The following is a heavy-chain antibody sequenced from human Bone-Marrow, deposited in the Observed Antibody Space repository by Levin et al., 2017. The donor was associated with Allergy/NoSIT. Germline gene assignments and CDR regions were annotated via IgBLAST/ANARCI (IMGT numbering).Heavy chain of an antibody. CDR2: IKRKSDDGTR. V-gene: IGHV3-15*01. CDR3: PTYYKIEDDYDGPVDAFDI. CDR1: GFTFSNAW. D-gene: IGHD4-23*01. J-gene: IGHJ3*02. Sequence: GESLKISCAASGFTFSNAWMNWVRQAPGKGLEWVGHIKRKSDDGTRDYAAPVKGRFTISRDDSKNTVYLQMNSLKTEDKAVYYCPTYYKIEDDYDGPVDAFDIWGQGTMVIVSS.